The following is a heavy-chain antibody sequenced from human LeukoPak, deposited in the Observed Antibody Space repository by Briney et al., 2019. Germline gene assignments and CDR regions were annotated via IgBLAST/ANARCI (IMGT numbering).Heavy chain of an antibody. D-gene: IGHD3-9*01. CDR3: ASVDFDWLFRIDY. J-gene: IGHJ4*02. CDR2: ISGDGGST. V-gene: IGHV3-43*02. CDR1: GSTFDDYA. Sequence: GGSMTLSCAASGSTFDDYAMHWARQAPGKGLEWVSLISGDGGSTYYADSVKGRFTISRHDSKNSLYLQMNSLRTEDTALYYCASVDFDWLFRIDYWGQGTPVTVSS.